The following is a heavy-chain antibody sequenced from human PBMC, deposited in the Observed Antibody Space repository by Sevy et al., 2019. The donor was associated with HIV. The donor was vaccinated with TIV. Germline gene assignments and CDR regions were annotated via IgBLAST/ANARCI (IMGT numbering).Heavy chain of an antibody. CDR2: IHPADSDT. J-gene: IGHJ4*02. CDR3: ARQGDLDYFDY. CDR1: GYNFTPYW. Sequence: GESLKIFCKGSGYNFTPYWIGWVRQMPGKGLEWMGIIHPADSDTGYSPSFQGQVTISADTSINTVYLQWSSLKASDTAIYYCARQGDLDYFDYWGQGTLVTVSS. V-gene: IGHV5-51*01. D-gene: IGHD3-10*01.